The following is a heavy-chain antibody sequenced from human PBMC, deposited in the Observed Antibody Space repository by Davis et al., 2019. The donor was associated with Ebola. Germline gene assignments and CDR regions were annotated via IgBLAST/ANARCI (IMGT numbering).Heavy chain of an antibody. J-gene: IGHJ4*02. CDR3: ARLQGY. CDR1: GFTFSSYA. D-gene: IGHD4-11*01. Sequence: PGGSLRLSCAASGFTFSSYAMHWVRQAPGKGLEWVAVISYDGSNKYYADSVKGRFTISRDNSKNTLYLQMNSLRAEDTAVYYCARLQGYWGQGTLVTVSS. V-gene: IGHV3-30-3*01. CDR2: ISYDGSNK.